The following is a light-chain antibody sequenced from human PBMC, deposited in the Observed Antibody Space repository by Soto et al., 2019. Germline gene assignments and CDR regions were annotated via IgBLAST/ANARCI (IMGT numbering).Light chain of an antibody. Sequence: QSVLTRPASVSGSPGQSITISCTGTSSDVGGYNYVSWYQQHPGKAPKLMIYDVRNRPSGVSNRFSGSKSVNTASLTISGLQAEDEADYYCSSYTTISTYVFGTGTKLTVL. CDR3: SSYTTISTYV. CDR2: DVR. CDR1: SSDVGGYNY. J-gene: IGLJ1*01. V-gene: IGLV2-14*03.